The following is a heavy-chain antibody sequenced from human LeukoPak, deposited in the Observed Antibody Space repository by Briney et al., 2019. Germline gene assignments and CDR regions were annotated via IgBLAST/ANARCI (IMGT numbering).Heavy chain of an antibody. V-gene: IGHV4-34*01. D-gene: IGHD2-2*01. CDR1: GGSFSGYY. CDR3: ARGLIVVVPAALRPYYYYYMDV. Sequence: ETLSLTCAVYGGSFSGYYWSWIRQPPGKGLEWIGEINHSGSTNYNPSLTSRVTISVDTSKNQFSLKLSSVTAADTAVYYCARGLIVVVPAALRPYYYYYMDVWGKGTTVTVSS. J-gene: IGHJ6*03. CDR2: INHSGST.